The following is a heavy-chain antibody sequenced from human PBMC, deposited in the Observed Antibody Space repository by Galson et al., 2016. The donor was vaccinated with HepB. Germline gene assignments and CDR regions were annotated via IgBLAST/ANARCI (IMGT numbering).Heavy chain of an antibody. V-gene: IGHV1-3*01. Sequence: SCKGSGYSFNSYALHWVRQAPGQRLEWVGWINAGNGNTRSSQKFQGRVTITSDTSASTVYMELSSLRPEDTAIYYCARGDYDILTGYYVASFDVWGQGTMVTVSS. J-gene: IGHJ3*01. CDR2: INAGNGNT. D-gene: IGHD3-9*01. CDR1: GYSFNSYA. CDR3: ARGDYDILTGYYVASFDV.